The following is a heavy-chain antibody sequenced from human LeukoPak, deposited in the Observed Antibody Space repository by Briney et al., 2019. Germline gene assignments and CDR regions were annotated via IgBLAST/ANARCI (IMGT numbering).Heavy chain of an antibody. Sequence: PSETLSLTCTVSGGSISSHYWSWIRQPPGKGLEWIGYIYYSGSTNYNPSLKSRVTISVDTSKNQFSLKLSSVTAADTAVYYCASHDILTGYDYWGQGTLVTVSS. V-gene: IGHV4-59*11. CDR1: GGSISSHY. J-gene: IGHJ4*02. D-gene: IGHD3-9*01. CDR2: IYYSGST. CDR3: ASHDILTGYDY.